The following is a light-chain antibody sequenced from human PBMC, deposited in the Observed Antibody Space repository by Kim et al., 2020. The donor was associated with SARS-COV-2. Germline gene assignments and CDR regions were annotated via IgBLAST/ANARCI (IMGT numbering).Light chain of an antibody. J-gene: IGLJ3*02. CDR1: SSNIGAGFD. CDR2: VFA. CDR3: QSYDNTLSAWV. V-gene: IGLV1-40*01. Sequence: RVTISCTGSSSNIGAGFDVHWYQHLPRTAPKLLIYVFANRPSGVPDRFSGSKSGTSASLTITGLQAEDEADYYCQSYDNTLSAWVFGGGTKLTVL.